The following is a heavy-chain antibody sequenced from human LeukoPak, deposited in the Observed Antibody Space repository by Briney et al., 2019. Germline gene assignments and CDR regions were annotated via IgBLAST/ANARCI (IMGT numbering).Heavy chain of an antibody. CDR3: ARSLDSSGYYLGYYYMDV. CDR2: IYTSGST. D-gene: IGHD3-22*01. J-gene: IGHJ6*03. CDR1: GGSISSGSYY. V-gene: IGHV4-61*02. Sequence: SQTLSLTCTVSGGSISSGSYYWSWIRQPAGKGLEWIGRIYTSGSTNYNPSLKSRVTILVDTSKNQFSLKLSSVTAADTAVYYCARSLDSSGYYLGYYYMDVWGKGTTVTISS.